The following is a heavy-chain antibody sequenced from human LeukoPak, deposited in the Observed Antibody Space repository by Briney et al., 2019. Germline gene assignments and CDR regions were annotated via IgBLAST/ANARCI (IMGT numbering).Heavy chain of an antibody. CDR2: INPNTGDT. D-gene: IGHD6-6*01. Sequence: ASVKVSCKASGYTFTSYYMHWVRQAPGQGLEWMGWINPNTGDTNSAQKFQGRVTMTRDTSISTAYMELSRLRSDDTAVYFCARGGWVAARPGGDYWGQGTLVTVSS. CDR3: ARGGWVAARPGGDY. V-gene: IGHV1-2*02. J-gene: IGHJ4*02. CDR1: GYTFTSYY.